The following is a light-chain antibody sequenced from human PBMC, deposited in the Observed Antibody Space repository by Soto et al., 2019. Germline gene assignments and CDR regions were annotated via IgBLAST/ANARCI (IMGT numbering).Light chain of an antibody. Sequence: EIVLTQSPVTLSLSPGERATLSCRASQSVYNNLAWYQQKPGQAPRLLIYGASTRATGIPARFSGSGSGTEFTLTISSLQSEDFAVYFCQQYNNWPPVTFGPGTKVDIK. J-gene: IGKJ3*01. CDR1: QSVYNN. V-gene: IGKV3-15*01. CDR2: GAS. CDR3: QQYNNWPPVT.